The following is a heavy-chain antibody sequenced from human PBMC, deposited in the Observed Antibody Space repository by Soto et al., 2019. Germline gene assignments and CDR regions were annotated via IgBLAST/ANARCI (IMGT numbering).Heavy chain of an antibody. D-gene: IGHD6-19*01. CDR1: GDSVSSNSAA. CDR2: TYYRSKWYN. J-gene: IGHJ3*02. CDR3: ARRPYQWLSKTYAFDI. Sequence: LSQTLSLTCAISGDSVSSNSAAWNWIRQSPSRGLEWLGRTYYRSKWYNDYAVSVKSRITINPDTSKNQFSLQLNSVTPEDTAVYYCARRPYQWLSKTYAFDIWGQGTMVTVSS. V-gene: IGHV6-1*01.